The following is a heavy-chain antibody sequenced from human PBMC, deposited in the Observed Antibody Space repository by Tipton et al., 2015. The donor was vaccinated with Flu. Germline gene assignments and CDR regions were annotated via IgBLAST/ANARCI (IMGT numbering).Heavy chain of an antibody. V-gene: IGHV3-43D*03. CDR3: VRGDSRDY. CDR2: INWSGGST. Sequence: SLRLSCAASGFAFDDYAMHWVRQAPGQGLEWISFINWSGGSTYYADSVKGRVTISRDNSKNSLYLQMYILRVEDTAVYYCVRGDSRDYWGRGTLVTVSS. J-gene: IGHJ4*02. CDR1: GFAFDDYA. D-gene: IGHD5-12*01.